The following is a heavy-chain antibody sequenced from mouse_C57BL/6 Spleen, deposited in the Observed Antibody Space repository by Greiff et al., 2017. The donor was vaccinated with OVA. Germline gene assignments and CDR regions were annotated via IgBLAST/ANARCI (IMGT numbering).Heavy chain of an antibody. Sequence: EVQRVESGPGLVKPSQSLSLTCSVTGYSITSGYYWNWIRQFPGNKLEWMGYISYDGSNNYNPSLKNRISITRDTSKNQFFLKLNSVTTEDTATYCCARGAVVPDYWGQGTTLTVSS. CDR2: ISYDGSN. D-gene: IGHD1-1*01. V-gene: IGHV3-6*01. CDR1: GYSITSGYY. CDR3: ARGAVVPDY. J-gene: IGHJ2*01.